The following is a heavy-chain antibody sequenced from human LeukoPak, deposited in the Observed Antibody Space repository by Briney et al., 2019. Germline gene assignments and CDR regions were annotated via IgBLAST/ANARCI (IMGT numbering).Heavy chain of an antibody. CDR1: GFTFNSYW. CDR3: PRGGGVVYFDY. J-gene: IGHJ4*02. V-gene: IGHV3-30*03. D-gene: IGHD2-15*01. CDR2: ISYDGSNK. Sequence: PGGSLRLSCAASGFTFNSYWMSWVRQAPGKGLEWVAVISYDGSNKYYADSVKGRFTISRDNSKNTLYLQMNSLRAEDTAVYYCPRGGGVVYFDYWGQGTLVTVSS.